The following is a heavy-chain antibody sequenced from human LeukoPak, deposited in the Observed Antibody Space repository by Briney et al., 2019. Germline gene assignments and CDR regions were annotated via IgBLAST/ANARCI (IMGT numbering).Heavy chain of an antibody. CDR2: IRYDGSTN. CDR1: GFTFRNYD. V-gene: IGHV3-30*02. D-gene: IGHD3-10*01. J-gene: IGHJ4*02. Sequence: PGGSLRLSYAASGFTFRNYDMHWVRQPPGKGLEWVAFIRYDGSTNYYAESVKGRFTISRDNSKNTMYLQIDSLRVEGTAVYYCAKAIARGADYWGQGTLVTVSS. CDR3: AKAIARGADY.